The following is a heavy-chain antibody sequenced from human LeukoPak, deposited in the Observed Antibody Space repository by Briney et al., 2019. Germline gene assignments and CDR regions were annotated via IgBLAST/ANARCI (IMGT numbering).Heavy chain of an antibody. J-gene: IGHJ5*02. CDR3: ARHPKGYFSRFDP. CDR1: GGSISSTTHY. D-gene: IGHD2-15*01. Sequence: SETLSLTCTVSGGSISSTTHYWGWIRQPPGKGLEWIGSIYYSGNTDYNPSLKSRVTISVDTSKNRFSLKLNSVTAADTAVYYCARHPKGYFSRFDPWGQGTLVTVSS. CDR2: IYYSGNT. V-gene: IGHV4-39*01.